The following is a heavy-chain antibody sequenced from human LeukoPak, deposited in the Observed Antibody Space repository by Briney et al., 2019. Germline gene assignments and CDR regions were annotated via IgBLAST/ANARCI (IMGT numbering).Heavy chain of an antibody. V-gene: IGHV3-9*01. J-gene: IGHJ4*02. CDR2: ISWNSGSI. CDR1: GFTFRNYG. Sequence: GGSLRLSCAASGFTFRNYGMSWVRQAPGKGLEWVSGISWNSGSIGYADSVKGRFTISRDNAKNSLYLQMNSLRAEDTALYYCAKDTELLWFGDATSFDYWGQGTLVTVSS. CDR3: AKDTELLWFGDATSFDY. D-gene: IGHD3-10*01.